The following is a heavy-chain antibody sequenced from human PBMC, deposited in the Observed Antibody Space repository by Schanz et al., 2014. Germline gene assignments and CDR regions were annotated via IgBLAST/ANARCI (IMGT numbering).Heavy chain of an antibody. CDR3: ARDQASTH. CDR1: GFSISDHT. Sequence: EVQLVESGGGLVQPGGSLRLSCAASGFSISDHTMRWDRQAPGKGLEPVSVTYLGGNTDYADSVKGRFTISRDDSKNTLHLQMNRLRSEDTAIYFCARDQASTHWGQGTPVTVSS. CDR2: TYLGGNT. J-gene: IGHJ4*02. V-gene: IGHV3-66*01.